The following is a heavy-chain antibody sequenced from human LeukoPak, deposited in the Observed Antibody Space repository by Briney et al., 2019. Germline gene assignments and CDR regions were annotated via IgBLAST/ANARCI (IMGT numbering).Heavy chain of an antibody. CDR2: IYYSGST. J-gene: IGHJ4*02. D-gene: IGHD6-19*01. V-gene: IGHV4-30-4*01. CDR3: ASTLYSSGLYYFDY. CDR1: GGSISSGDYY. Sequence: PSQTLSLTCTVSGGSISSGDYYWSWIRQPPGKGLEWIGYIYYSGSTYYNPSLKSRVTISVDTSKNQFSLKLSSVTAADTAVYYCASTLYSSGLYYFDYWGQGTLVTVSS.